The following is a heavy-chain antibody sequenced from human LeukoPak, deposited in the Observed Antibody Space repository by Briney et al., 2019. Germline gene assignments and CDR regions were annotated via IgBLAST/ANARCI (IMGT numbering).Heavy chain of an antibody. J-gene: IGHJ3*02. CDR1: GFSFSTNS. V-gene: IGHV3-48*02. Sequence: GGSLRLSCVASGFSFSTNSMNWLRQAPGRGLQWVAYISGDSSTILYADSVKGRFTISRDNARNSLFLEMTSLRDDDTALYHCSRTMVPVVITFDIWGRGTWVTVSS. CDR3: SRTMVPVVITFDI. CDR2: ISGDSSTI. D-gene: IGHD3-10*01.